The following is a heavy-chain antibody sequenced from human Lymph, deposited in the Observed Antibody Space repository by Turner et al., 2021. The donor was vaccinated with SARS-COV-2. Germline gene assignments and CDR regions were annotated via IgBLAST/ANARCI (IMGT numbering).Heavy chain of an antibody. D-gene: IGHD5-12*01. J-gene: IGHJ4*02. Sequence: QLQLQASGPGLVNPSETLSLTCTVSGGSISSSRYYWVWIRQPPGKGLEWIGSISYSGSTYYNPSLKSRVTISVDTSKNHFSLKLSSVTAADTALYYCAIRRWLRGRIDYWGQGTLVTVSS. V-gene: IGHV4-39*02. CDR1: GGSISSSRYY. CDR3: AIRRWLRGRIDY. CDR2: ISYSGST.